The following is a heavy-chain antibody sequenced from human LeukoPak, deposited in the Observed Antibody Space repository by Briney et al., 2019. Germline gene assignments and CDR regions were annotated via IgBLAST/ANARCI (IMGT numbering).Heavy chain of an antibody. Sequence: ASVKVSCKASGYTFTSYDINWVRQATGQGLEWMGWMNPNNGNTDYAQTFQGRVTITRNTSISTAYMELSSLRSEDTAVYYCARARGYDFWSGYSEYNWFDPWGQGTLVTVSS. D-gene: IGHD3-3*01. CDR1: GYTFTSYD. J-gene: IGHJ5*02. CDR2: MNPNNGNT. V-gene: IGHV1-8*01. CDR3: ARARGYDFWSGYSEYNWFDP.